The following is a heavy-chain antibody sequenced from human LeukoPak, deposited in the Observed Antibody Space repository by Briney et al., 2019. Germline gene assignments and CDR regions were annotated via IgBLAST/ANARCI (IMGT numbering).Heavy chain of an antibody. CDR1: GFTFSDHY. CDR2: LRNKANSYTT. D-gene: IGHD5-12*01. J-gene: IGHJ4*02. V-gene: IGHV3-72*01. Sequence: GGSLRLSCAASGFTFSDHYMDWVRQAPGKGLEWVGRLRNKANSYTTEYAASVKGRFTISRDDSKNSLYLQMNSLKTEDTAMYFCVRAGIVTTPYFFDYWGQGTLVTVST. CDR3: VRAGIVTTPYFFDY.